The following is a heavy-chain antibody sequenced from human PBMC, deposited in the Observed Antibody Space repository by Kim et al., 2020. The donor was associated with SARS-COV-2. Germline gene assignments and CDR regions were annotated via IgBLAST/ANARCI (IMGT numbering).Heavy chain of an antibody. CDR3: ARTTFYYGSVDDAFDI. J-gene: IGHJ3*02. V-gene: IGHV5-51*01. Sequence: SFQGQVTISADKSISTAYLQWSSLKASDTAMYYCARTTFYYGSVDDAFDIWGQGTMVTVSS. D-gene: IGHD3-10*01.